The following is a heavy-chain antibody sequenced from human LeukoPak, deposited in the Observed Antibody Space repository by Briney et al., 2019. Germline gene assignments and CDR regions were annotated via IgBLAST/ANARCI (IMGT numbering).Heavy chain of an antibody. CDR1: GFTFSSYG. CDR2: ISYDGSNK. Sequence: PGGSLRLSCAASGFTFSSYGMHWVRQAPGKGLEWVAIISYDGSNKYYGDSMKGRFTISRDNSKNTLYLQMNSLRAEDTAVYYCAKELNSSGWNKGYYYGMDVWGQGTTVFVSS. J-gene: IGHJ6*02. D-gene: IGHD6-19*01. V-gene: IGHV3-30*18. CDR3: AKELNSSGWNKGYYYGMDV.